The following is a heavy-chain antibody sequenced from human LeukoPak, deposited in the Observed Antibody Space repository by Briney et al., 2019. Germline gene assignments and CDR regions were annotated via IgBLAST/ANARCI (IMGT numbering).Heavy chain of an antibody. D-gene: IGHD2-8*01. CDR2: IYTSGST. V-gene: IGHV4-4*07. J-gene: IGHJ6*03. CDR3: VRGVTSTNYYYFYMDV. Sequence: SETLSLTCTVSGGSLSRYYWSWVRQPAGKGLEWIGRIYTSGSTNYNPSLKSRVPMSVDTSKTQFSLKLRSVTDADPAVYFCVRGVTSTNYYYFYMDVWGKGTTVTISS. CDR1: GGSLSRYY.